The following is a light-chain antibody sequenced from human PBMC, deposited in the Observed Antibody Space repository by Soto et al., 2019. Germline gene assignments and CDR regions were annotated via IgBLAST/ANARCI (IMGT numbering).Light chain of an antibody. CDR2: GAS. V-gene: IGKV3-20*01. Sequence: EIVLTQSPGTLSLSPGERATLSCRASQSVSRSYLAWYQQKPGQAPRLLIYGASSRATGLPDRFSGSGSGTDFTLTISRLEPEDFAVYYCQQCGSSPPWTFGQGTKVEIK. CDR1: QSVSRSY. CDR3: QQCGSSPPWT. J-gene: IGKJ1*01.